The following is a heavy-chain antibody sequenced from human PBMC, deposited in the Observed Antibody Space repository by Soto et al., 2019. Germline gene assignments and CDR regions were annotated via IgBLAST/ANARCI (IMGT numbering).Heavy chain of an antibody. CDR2: ISGSGGST. Sequence: GGALRLSCAASGFTFSSYAMSWVRQAPGKGLEWVSAISGSGGSTYYADSVKGRFTISRDNSKNTLYLQMNSLRAEDTAVYYCAKGLGSYGYWAYWGQGTLVTVSS. V-gene: IGHV3-23*01. CDR1: GFTFSSYA. CDR3: AKGLGSYGYWAY. J-gene: IGHJ4*02. D-gene: IGHD5-18*01.